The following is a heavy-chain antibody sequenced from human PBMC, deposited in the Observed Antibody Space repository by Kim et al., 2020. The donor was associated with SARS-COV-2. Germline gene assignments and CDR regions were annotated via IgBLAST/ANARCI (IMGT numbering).Heavy chain of an antibody. CDR2: ISGSGGST. CDR1: GFTFSSYA. Sequence: GGSLRLSCAASGFTFSSYAMSWVRQAPGKGLEWVSAISGSGGSTYYADSVKGRFTISRDNSKNTLYLQMNSLRAEDTAVYYCAKVRARLLGYYYYGMDVWGPGATVTVS. D-gene: IGHD2-8*02. J-gene: IGHJ6*02. CDR3: AKVRARLLGYYYYGMDV. V-gene: IGHV3-23*01.